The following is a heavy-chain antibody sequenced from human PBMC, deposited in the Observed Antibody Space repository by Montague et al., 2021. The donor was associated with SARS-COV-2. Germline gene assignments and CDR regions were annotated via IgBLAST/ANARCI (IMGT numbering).Heavy chain of an antibody. D-gene: IGHD2-8*01. V-gene: IGHV4-31*03. J-gene: IGHJ6*02. Sequence: SETLSLTCTVSGGSISSGGYYWSWIRQHPGKGLEWIGYIYYSGSTNYNPSLESRLTISVDTSKNQFSLKLSSVTAADTAVYYCARGEGVMVYVYGMDVWGQGTTVTVSS. CDR3: ARGEGVMVYVYGMDV. CDR1: GGSISSGGYY. CDR2: IYYSGST.